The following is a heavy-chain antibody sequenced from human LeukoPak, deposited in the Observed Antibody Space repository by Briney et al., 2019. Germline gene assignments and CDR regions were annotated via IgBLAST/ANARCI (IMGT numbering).Heavy chain of an antibody. V-gene: IGHV3-43*01. Sequence: GGSLRLSCAASGFTFDDYTMHWVRQAPGKGLEWVSLISWDGGSTYYADSVEGRFTISRDNSKNSLYLQMNSLRTEDTALYYCAKDRSPNGYGGAFDIWGQGTMVTVSS. CDR2: ISWDGGST. J-gene: IGHJ3*02. CDR1: GFTFDDYT. D-gene: IGHD3-10*01. CDR3: AKDRSPNGYGGAFDI.